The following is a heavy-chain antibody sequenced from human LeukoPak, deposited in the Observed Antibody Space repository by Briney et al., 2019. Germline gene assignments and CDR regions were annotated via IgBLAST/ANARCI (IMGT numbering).Heavy chain of an antibody. CDR1: GFTFSSYA. CDR2: ISGSGGST. CDR3: AKDLTYYDFWSGMT. Sequence: GRSLRLSCAASGFTFSSYAMSWVRQAPGKGLEWVSAISGSGGSTYYADSVKGRFTISRDNSKNTLYLQMNSLRAEDTAVYYCAKDLTYYDFWSGMTWGQGTLVTVSS. J-gene: IGHJ5*02. V-gene: IGHV3-23*01. D-gene: IGHD3-3*01.